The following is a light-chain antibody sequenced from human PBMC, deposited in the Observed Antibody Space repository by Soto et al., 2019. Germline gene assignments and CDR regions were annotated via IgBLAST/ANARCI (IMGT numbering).Light chain of an antibody. CDR3: AAWDDSLSGHVV. J-gene: IGLJ2*01. Sequence: QSVLTQPPSASGTPGQSVTISCSGSSSNIGSNYVYWYQQLPGTAPKLLIYSNNQRPSGVPDRFSGSKFGSSASLAISGLRSEDEADYYCAAWDDSLSGHVVFGGGTKLTV. V-gene: IGLV1-47*02. CDR2: SNN. CDR1: SSNIGSNY.